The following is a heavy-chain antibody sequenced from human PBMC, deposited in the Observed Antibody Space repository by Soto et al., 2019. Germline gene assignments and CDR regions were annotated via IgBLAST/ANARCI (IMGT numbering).Heavy chain of an antibody. CDR2: ISSGASYI. CDR3: VASPERTCVIRD. J-gene: IGHJ4*02. CDR1: GLTFSSYS. Sequence: EVQLVESGGGLVKPGGSLRLSCAASGLTFSSYSMNWVRQAPGKGLEWVSSISSGASYIYYADSVRGRFTISRDNAENSLYRQMNSLSVEDTAVYYCVASPERTCVIRDWGQGALVTVS. D-gene: IGHD1-7*01. V-gene: IGHV3-21*01.